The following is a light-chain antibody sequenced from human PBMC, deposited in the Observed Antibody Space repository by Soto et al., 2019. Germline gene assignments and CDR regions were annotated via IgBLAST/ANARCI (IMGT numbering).Light chain of an antibody. CDR1: QSVSSN. Sequence: EIVMTQPPATLSVSPGERATLSCRASQSVSSNLAWYQQKPGQAPRLLIYGASSRATGIPDRFSGSGSGTDFTLTISSLEPEDFAVYYCQQRSSWPPTFGQGTRLEIK. J-gene: IGKJ5*01. V-gene: IGKV3-11*01. CDR3: QQRSSWPPT. CDR2: GAS.